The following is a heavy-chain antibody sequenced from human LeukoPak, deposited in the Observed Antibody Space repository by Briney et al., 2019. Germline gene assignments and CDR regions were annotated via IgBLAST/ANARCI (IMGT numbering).Heavy chain of an antibody. D-gene: IGHD1-1*01. CDR2: TYYRSKWYN. J-gene: IGHJ4*02. CDR1: GDSFSSNSAA. CDR3: ARATWSRISGFDY. V-gene: IGHV6-1*01. Sequence: SQALSLTCAISGDSFSSNSAALNWIRQSPSRGLEWLGRTYYRSKWYNDYAVSVKSRMTINPDTSKNQFSLQLNSVTPEDTAVYYCARATWSRISGFDYWGQGTLVTVSS.